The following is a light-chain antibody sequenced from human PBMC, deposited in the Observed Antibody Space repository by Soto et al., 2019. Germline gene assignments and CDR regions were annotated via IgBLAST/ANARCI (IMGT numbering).Light chain of an antibody. CDR1: SGSIASNY. V-gene: IGLV6-57*04. CDR3: QSYDSSTVV. J-gene: IGLJ2*01. Sequence: FMLTQPHSVSESPGKTVTISCTRSSGSIASNYVQWYQQRPGSAPPTVIYEDNQRPSGVPDRFSGSIDSSSNSASLTISGLKTEDEADYYCQSYDSSTVVFGGGTKLTVL. CDR2: EDN.